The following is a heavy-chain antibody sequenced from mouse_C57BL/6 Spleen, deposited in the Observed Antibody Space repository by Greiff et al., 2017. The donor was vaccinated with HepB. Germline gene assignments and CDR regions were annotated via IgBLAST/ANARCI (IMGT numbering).Heavy chain of an antibody. CDR3: ARCLPLYAMDY. CDR2: IYPGDGDT. Sequence: VKLVESGPELVKPGASVKISCKASGYAFSSSWMNWVKQRPGKGLEWIGRIYPGDGDTNYNGKFKGKATLTADKSSSTAYMQLSSLTSEDSAVYFCARCLPLYAMDYWGQGTSVTVSS. V-gene: IGHV1-82*01. CDR1: GYAFSSSW. J-gene: IGHJ4*01. D-gene: IGHD2-10*01.